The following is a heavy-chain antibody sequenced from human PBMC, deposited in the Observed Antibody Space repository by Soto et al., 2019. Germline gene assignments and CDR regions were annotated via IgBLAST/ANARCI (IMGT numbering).Heavy chain of an antibody. CDR1: GYSFTSYW. Sequence: GESLKISCKGSGYSFTSYWIGWVRQMPGKGLEWMGIIYPGDSDTRYSPSFQGQVTISADKSISTAYLQWSSLKASDTAMYYCATARTSLNKYSYGGGMATINYYGMDVWGQGTTVTVSS. J-gene: IGHJ6*02. D-gene: IGHD5-18*01. CDR2: IYPGDSDT. V-gene: IGHV5-51*01. CDR3: ATARTSLNKYSYGGGMATINYYGMDV.